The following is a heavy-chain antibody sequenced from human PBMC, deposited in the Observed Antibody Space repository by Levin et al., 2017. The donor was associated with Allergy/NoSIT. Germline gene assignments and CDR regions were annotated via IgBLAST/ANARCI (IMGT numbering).Heavy chain of an antibody. V-gene: IGHV3-30*04. D-gene: IGHD2-2*02. CDR2: ISYDGSNK. CDR3: ARDVEYQLLYGGWYYYYGMDV. Sequence: PGGSLRLSCAASGFTFSSYAMHWVRQAPGKGLEWVAVISYDGSNKYYADSVKGRFTISRDNSKNTLYLQMNSLRAEDTAVYYCARDVEYQLLYGGWYYYYGMDVWGQGTTVTVSS. J-gene: IGHJ6*02. CDR1: GFTFSSYA.